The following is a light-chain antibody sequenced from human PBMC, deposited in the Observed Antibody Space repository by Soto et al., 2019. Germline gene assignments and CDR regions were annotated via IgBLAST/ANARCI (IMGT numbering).Light chain of an antibody. J-gene: IGKJ4*01. CDR1: QSISRW. CDR2: EAS. V-gene: IGKV1-5*01. CDR3: QQYNSYSPVT. Sequence: DIQMTQSPSTLSASVGDRVIITCRASQSISRWLAWYQHKPGKAPNLLIYEASTLNSGVSSRFSGSGSGTEFTLTISSLQPDDFATYYCQQYNSYSPVTFGGGTKVEIK.